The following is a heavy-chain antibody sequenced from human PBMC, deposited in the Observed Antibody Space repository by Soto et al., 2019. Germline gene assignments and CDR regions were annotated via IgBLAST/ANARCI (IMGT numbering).Heavy chain of an antibody. J-gene: IGHJ6*02. Sequence: ASVKVSCKASGYTFTSYGISWVRQAPGQGLEWMGWISAYNGNTNYAQKLQGRVTMTTDTSTSTAYMELRSLRSDDTAVYYCARGSSGWLYYYYYGMDVWGQGTTVTVSS. CDR3: ARGSSGWLYYYYYGMDV. D-gene: IGHD6-19*01. V-gene: IGHV1-18*01. CDR2: ISAYNGNT. CDR1: GYTFTSYG.